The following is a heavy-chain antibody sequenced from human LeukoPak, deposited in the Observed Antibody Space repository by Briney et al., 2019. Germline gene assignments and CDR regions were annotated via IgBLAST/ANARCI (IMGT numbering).Heavy chain of an antibody. J-gene: IGHJ6*02. CDR3: ARLRFTDYYYYGMDV. V-gene: IGHV4-59*08. CDR2: IYYSGST. D-gene: IGHD3-10*01. CDR1: GGSISSYY. Sequence: SETLSLTCTVSGGSISSYYWNWIRQPPGKGLERIGYIYYSGSTNYNPSLKSRVTISVDTSKNQFSLKLSSVTAADTAVYYCARLRFTDYYYYGMDVWGQGTTVTVSS.